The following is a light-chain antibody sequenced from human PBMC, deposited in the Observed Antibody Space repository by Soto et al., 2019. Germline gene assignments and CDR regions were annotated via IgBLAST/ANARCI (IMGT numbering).Light chain of an antibody. Sequence: DIQMTQSPSTLSASVGDRVTLTCRASQSLSSWLAWYQQKPGKAPKLLIYDASSLESGVPSRFSGSGSGTEFTLAIRSPQADDIETYYIQQYNSDPHTFGGGTKVEIK. J-gene: IGKJ4*01. CDR3: QQYNSDPHT. V-gene: IGKV1-5*01. CDR2: DAS. CDR1: QSLSSW.